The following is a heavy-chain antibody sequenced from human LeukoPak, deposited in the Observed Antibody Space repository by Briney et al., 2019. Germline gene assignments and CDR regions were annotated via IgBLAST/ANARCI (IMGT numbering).Heavy chain of an antibody. V-gene: IGHV3-33*06. CDR2: VWYDGINK. D-gene: IGHD3-16*01. Sequence: GRSLRLSCSASGFTFSSYGMHWVRQAPGKGLEWVAVVWYDGINKYYADSVKGRFTISRDNSKNTLYLQVNSLRAEDTAVYYCAKDPGGPSVDWYFDLWGRGTLVTVSS. CDR3: AKDPGGPSVDWYFDL. J-gene: IGHJ2*01. CDR1: GFTFSSYG.